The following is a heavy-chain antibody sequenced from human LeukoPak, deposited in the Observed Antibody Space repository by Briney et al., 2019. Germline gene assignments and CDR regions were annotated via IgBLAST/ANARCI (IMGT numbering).Heavy chain of an antibody. J-gene: IGHJ6*02. CDR1: GFTFSSYA. CDR3: ARDLYYGSGSYSKQYYYYGMDV. CDR2: ISSSSSYI. D-gene: IGHD3-10*01. Sequence: GGSLRLSCAASGFTFSSYAMSWVRQAPGKGLEWVSSISSSSSYIYYADSVKGRFTISRDNAKNSLYLQMNSLRAEDTAVYYCARDLYYGSGSYSKQYYYYGMDVWGQGTTVTVSS. V-gene: IGHV3-21*01.